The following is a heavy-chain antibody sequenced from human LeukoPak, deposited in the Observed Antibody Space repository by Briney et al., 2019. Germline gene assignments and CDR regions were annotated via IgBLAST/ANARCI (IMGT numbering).Heavy chain of an antibody. Sequence: GGSLRLSCAASGFTFSSYWMHWVRQAPGKGLVWVSRINSDGSSTSYADSVKGRFTISRDNAKNTLYLQMNGLRAEDTAVYYCARAQVVVTARWGYFQHWGQGTLVTVSS. J-gene: IGHJ1*01. V-gene: IGHV3-74*01. CDR1: GFTFSSYW. CDR3: ARAQVVVTARWGYFQH. D-gene: IGHD2-21*02. CDR2: INSDGSST.